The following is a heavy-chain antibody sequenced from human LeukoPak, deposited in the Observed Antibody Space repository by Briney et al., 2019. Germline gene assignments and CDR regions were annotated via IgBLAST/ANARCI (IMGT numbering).Heavy chain of an antibody. Sequence: ASVKVPCKASGYTFTSYYMHWVRQAPGQGLEWMGIINPSGGSTSYAQKFQGRVTMTRDTSTSTVYMELSSLRSEDTAVYYCARATFDYDTPPGIDYWGQGTLVTVSS. CDR3: ARATFDYDTPPGIDY. J-gene: IGHJ4*02. V-gene: IGHV1-46*01. D-gene: IGHD3-22*01. CDR2: INPSGGST. CDR1: GYTFTSYY.